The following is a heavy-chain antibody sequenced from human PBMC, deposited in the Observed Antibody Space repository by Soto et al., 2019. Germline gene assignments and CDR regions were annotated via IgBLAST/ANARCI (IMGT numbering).Heavy chain of an antibody. CDR2: IYYSGST. V-gene: IGHV4-31*03. CDR1: GGSISSGGYY. Sequence: SETLSLTCTVSGGSISSGGYYWSWIRQHPGKGLEWIGYIYYSGSTYYNPSLKSRVTISVDTSKNQFSLKLSSVTAADTAVYYCASRADYGSGSYYLYYYYGMDVWGQGTTVTVSS. D-gene: IGHD3-10*01. J-gene: IGHJ6*02. CDR3: ASRADYGSGSYYLYYYYGMDV.